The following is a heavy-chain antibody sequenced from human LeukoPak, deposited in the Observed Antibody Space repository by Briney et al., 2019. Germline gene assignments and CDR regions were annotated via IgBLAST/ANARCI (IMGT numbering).Heavy chain of an antibody. CDR2: IDISGGST. V-gene: IGHV3-23*01. CDR3: ANEVRPNDY. Sequence: GGSLRLSCAASGFTFSSHAMCWVRQAPGKGLEWVSSIDISGGSTYYADSVQGRFTISRDNSKNTLYLEMNSLRAEDTALYYCANEVRPNDYWGQGTLATVSS. J-gene: IGHJ4*02. CDR1: GFTFSSHA. D-gene: IGHD1-1*01.